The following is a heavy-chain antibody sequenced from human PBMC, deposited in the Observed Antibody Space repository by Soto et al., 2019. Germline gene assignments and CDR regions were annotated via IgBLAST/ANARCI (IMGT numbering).Heavy chain of an antibody. CDR1: GFTFSRYG. V-gene: IGHV3-33*01. CDR2: IWHDESYE. CDR3: ARVSLCGGTSCYGIDC. Sequence: QVQLVESGGGVVQPGRSLRVSCAASGFTFSRYGMHWVRQAPGKGLEWVAVIWHDESYEFYADSVKGRFTISRDNSKNTLYLEMSSLRAEDTAVYYCARVSLCGGTSCYGIDCWGQGTLVTVSS. J-gene: IGHJ4*02. D-gene: IGHD2-2*01.